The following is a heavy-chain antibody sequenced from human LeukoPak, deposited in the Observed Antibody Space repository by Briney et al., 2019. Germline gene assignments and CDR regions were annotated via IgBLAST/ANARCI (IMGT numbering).Heavy chain of an antibody. CDR1: GGSISSGSYY. D-gene: IGHD3-22*01. V-gene: IGHV4-61*02. CDR3: AREKALIDHYDFTGYDWEY. Sequence: PSETLSLTCTVSGGSISSGSYYWSWIRQPAGKGLEWIGRIYTSGSTNYNPSLKSRVTISVDTSKNQISLKLTSVTAADTAVYYCAREKALIDHYDFTGYDWEYWGQGSLVIVSS. J-gene: IGHJ4*02. CDR2: IYTSGST.